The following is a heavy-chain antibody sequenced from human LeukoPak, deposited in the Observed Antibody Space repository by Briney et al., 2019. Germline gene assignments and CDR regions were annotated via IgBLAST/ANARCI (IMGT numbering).Heavy chain of an antibody. CDR1: GGSISNYY. V-gene: IGHV4-59*01. CDR3: ARVDYGSESYRFDP. CDR2: IYYSGST. Sequence: SETLSLTCTVSGGSISNYYWSWIRQPPGKGLEWIGYIYYSGSTNYNPSLKSRVTISVDTSKNQFSLKLSSVTAADTAVYYCARVDYGSESYRFDPWGQGTLVTVSS. D-gene: IGHD3-10*01. J-gene: IGHJ5*02.